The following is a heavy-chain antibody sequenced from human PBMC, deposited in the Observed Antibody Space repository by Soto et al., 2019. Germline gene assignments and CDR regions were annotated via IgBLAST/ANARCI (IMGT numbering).Heavy chain of an antibody. CDR1: GGSISSSSYY. CDR3: ARHPRDTAMATRYY. CDR2: IYYSGST. V-gene: IGHV4-39*01. Sequence: NPSETLSLTCTVSGGSISSSSYYWGWIRQPPGKGLEWIGSIYYSGSTYYNPSLKSRVTISVDTSKNQFSLKLSSVTAADTAVYYCARHPRDTAMATRYYWGQGTLVTVSS. J-gene: IGHJ4*02. D-gene: IGHD5-18*01.